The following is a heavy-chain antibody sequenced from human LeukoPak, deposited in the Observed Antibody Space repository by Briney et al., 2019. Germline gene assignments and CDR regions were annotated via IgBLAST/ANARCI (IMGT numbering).Heavy chain of an antibody. J-gene: IGHJ4*02. D-gene: IGHD1-7*01. CDR2: ISWNSGSI. CDR3: AKDMRYNWNSFDY. Sequence: PGRSLRLSCAASGFTFDDCAMHWVRQAPGKGLEWVSGISWNSGSIGYADSVKGRFTISRDNAKNSLYLQMNSLRAEDTALYYCAKDMRYNWNSFDYWGQGTLVTVSS. V-gene: IGHV3-9*01. CDR1: GFTFDDCA.